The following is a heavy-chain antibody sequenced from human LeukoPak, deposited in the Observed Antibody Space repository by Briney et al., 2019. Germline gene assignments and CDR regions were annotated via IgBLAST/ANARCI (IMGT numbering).Heavy chain of an antibody. D-gene: IGHD5-24*01. V-gene: IGHV1-69*04. Sequence: SVKVSCKASGGTFSSNAVSWVRQAPGQGLEWMGRIIFILGIVNYAQKFQGRVTISADKSTSTAYMELSSLRSDDTAMYYCARENQDVDNVAAFDIWGQGTMVTVSS. CDR2: IIFILGIV. CDR3: ARENQDVDNVAAFDI. CDR1: GGTFSSNA. J-gene: IGHJ3*02.